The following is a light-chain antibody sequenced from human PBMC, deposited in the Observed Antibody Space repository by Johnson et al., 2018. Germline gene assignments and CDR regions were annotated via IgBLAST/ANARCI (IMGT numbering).Light chain of an antibody. CDR2: ENN. J-gene: IGLJ1*01. Sequence: QSVLTQPPSVSAAPGQKVTISCSGSSSNIGNNYVSWYQQLPGTAPKLLIYENNKRPSGIPDRFSGSKSGTSATLGIPGLQPGDEADYYCGTWDSSLSAGNVFGTGTKVTGL. CDR1: SSNIGNNY. CDR3: GTWDSSLSAGNV. V-gene: IGLV1-51*02.